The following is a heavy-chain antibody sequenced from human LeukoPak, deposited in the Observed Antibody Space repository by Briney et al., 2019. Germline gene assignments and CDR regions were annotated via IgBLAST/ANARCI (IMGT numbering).Heavy chain of an antibody. V-gene: IGHV3-23*01. CDR3: AKGIYSSGWSYFDY. J-gene: IGHJ4*01. Sequence: GGSLRLSCEASGFTFSNSAMSWVRQAPGKGLEWDSTLSGSGITTYYADSVKGRFTISRDNSKNTLYLQMNSLRAEDTAVYYCAKGIYSSGWSYFDYWGHGTLVTVSS. D-gene: IGHD6-19*01. CDR1: GFTFSNSA. CDR2: LSGSGITT.